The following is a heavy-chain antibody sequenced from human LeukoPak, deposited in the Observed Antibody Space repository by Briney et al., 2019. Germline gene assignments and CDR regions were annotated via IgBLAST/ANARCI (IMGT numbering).Heavy chain of an antibody. D-gene: IGHD6-19*01. CDR3: ASGKAVAGPYYFNY. J-gene: IGHJ4*02. CDR2: ILPIFGTA. Sequence: SVKVSCKASGGSFSSHAISWVRQAPGQGLEWMGGILPIFGTANYAQKFQGRVTITADESTSTAYMELSSLRSEDTAVYYCASGKAVAGPYYFNYWGQGTLVTVSS. V-gene: IGHV1-69*13. CDR1: GGSFSSHA.